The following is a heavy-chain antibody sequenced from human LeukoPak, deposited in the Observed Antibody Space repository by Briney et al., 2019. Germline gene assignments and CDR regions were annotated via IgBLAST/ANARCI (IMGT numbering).Heavy chain of an antibody. CDR1: GFTFDDYG. Sequence: GGSLRLSCAASGFTFDDYGMSWFRQAPGKGLEWVSGINWNGGSTGYADSVKGRFTISRDNAKNSLYLQMNSLRAEDTALYHCARDDSSGYAIDYWGQGTLVTVSS. CDR3: ARDDSSGYAIDY. J-gene: IGHJ4*02. CDR2: INWNGGST. V-gene: IGHV3-20*01. D-gene: IGHD3-22*01.